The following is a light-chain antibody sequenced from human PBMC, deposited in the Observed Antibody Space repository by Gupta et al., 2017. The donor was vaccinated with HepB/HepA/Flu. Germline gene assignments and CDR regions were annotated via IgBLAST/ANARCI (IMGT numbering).Light chain of an antibody. V-gene: IGKV2-30*02. Sequence: DVVMTQSPLSLPVTLGQPASISCRPSQSLVHSDGNTYLNWFKRSPGQSPRRLIYKVSNRYSGVPDRLSGSGSGTDFTLKIIRVEGEHVGVYYINQCKHWPRTFGQGTKVDIK. J-gene: IGKJ3*01. CDR3: NQCKHWPRT. CDR2: KVS. CDR1: QSLVHSDGNTY.